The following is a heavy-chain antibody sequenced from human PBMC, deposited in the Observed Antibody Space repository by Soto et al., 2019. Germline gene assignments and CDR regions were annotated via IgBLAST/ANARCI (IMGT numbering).Heavy chain of an antibody. Sequence: PGGSLRLSCAASGFTFSSYSMNWVRQAPGKGLEWVSYISSSSSTIYYADSVKGRFTISRDNAKNSLYLQMNSLRAEDTAVYYCARVYYDFWSGYYFDYWGQGTLVTVSS. J-gene: IGHJ4*02. V-gene: IGHV3-48*01. CDR3: ARVYYDFWSGYYFDY. CDR1: GFTFSSYS. D-gene: IGHD3-3*01. CDR2: ISSSSSTI.